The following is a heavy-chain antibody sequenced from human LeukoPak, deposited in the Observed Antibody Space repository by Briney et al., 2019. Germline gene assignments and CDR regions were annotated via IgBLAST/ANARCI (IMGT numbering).Heavy chain of an antibody. Sequence: GGSLRLSCAASGFTFSSCGMSWVRQAPGKGLEWVSALSDSGGSTFYADSVKGRFTISRDNSKNTLYLQMNSLRAEDTAVYYCVAYYDILTGYKYWGQGTLVTVSS. V-gene: IGHV3-23*01. J-gene: IGHJ4*02. CDR2: LSDSGGST. D-gene: IGHD3-9*01. CDR3: VAYYDILTGYKY. CDR1: GFTFSSCG.